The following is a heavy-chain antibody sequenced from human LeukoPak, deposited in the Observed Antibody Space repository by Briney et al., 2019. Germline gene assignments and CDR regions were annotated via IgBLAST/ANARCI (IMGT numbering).Heavy chain of an antibody. Sequence: SQTLSLTCTVSGDSISTGDYYWSWIRQSPGKGLEWVGHIHHRRGTFYNPSLKSRVTISVDTSKNQFSLKLSSVTAADTAVYYCARFSRPRSPTRGFDPWGQGTLVTVSS. CDR1: GDSISTGDYY. J-gene: IGHJ5*02. CDR3: ARFSRPRSPTRGFDP. CDR2: IHHRRGT. D-gene: IGHD2-2*01. V-gene: IGHV4-30-4*01.